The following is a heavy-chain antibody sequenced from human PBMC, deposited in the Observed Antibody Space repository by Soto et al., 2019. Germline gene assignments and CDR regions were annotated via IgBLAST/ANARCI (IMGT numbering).Heavy chain of an antibody. V-gene: IGHV4-34*01. J-gene: IGHJ1*01. D-gene: IGHD3-10*01. CDR2: INHSGST. CDR3: ASTYKAHYEYFQH. Sequence: QVQLQQWGAGLLKPSETLSLTCAVYGGSFSGYYWSWIRQPPGKGLEWIGEINHSGSTDYNPSLKSRVTISVDTSKNQFFLKLSSVTAADTAVYYCASTYKAHYEYFQHWGQGTLVTVSS. CDR1: GGSFSGYY.